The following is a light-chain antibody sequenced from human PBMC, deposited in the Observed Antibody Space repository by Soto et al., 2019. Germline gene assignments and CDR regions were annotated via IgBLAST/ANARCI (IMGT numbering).Light chain of an antibody. CDR1: QSISSW. V-gene: IGKV1-5*03. J-gene: IGKJ1*01. CDR2: KAS. Sequence: DIQMTQSPSTLSASVGDRVTITCRASQSISSWLAWYQQKPGKAPKLLIYKASTLESGVPSRFSGSGSGTEFTLSISGLQPDDFATYYCQQYNSYPVAFGQGTKV. CDR3: QQYNSYPVA.